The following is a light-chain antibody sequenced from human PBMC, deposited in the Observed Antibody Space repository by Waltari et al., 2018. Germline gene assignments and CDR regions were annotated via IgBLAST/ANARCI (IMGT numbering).Light chain of an antibody. CDR1: QSITSY. V-gene: IGKV1-39*01. Sequence: DIQMTQSPSSLSASVGDRVTITCRASQSITSYLNWYQQKPGKAPKLLIYAASSLQSVVPSRFSGSGSGTDFTLTISSLQPEDFATYYCQQSDSMPLTFGGGTKVEI. CDR2: AAS. CDR3: QQSDSMPLT. J-gene: IGKJ4*01.